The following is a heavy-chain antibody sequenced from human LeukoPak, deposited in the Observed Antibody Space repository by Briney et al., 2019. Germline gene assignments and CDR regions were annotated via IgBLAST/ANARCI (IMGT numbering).Heavy chain of an antibody. CDR2: MYYSGTT. D-gene: IGHD6-13*01. CDR3: ARPVKHQLGGWYFDS. CDR1: GDSISLHYY. J-gene: IGHJ4*02. V-gene: IGHV4-39*01. Sequence: PSETLSLTCTVSGDSISLHYYWGWIRQPPGEGLEWIGTMYYSGTTHYNPSLKSRVTISGDTSKNQFYLSLTSVSAEDTAVYYCARPVKHQLGGWYFDSWGQGSLVTVSS.